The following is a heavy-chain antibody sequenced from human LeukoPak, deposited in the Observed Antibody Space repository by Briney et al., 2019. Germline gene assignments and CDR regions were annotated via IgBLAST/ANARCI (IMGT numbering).Heavy chain of an antibody. D-gene: IGHD6-19*01. V-gene: IGHV1-8*03. Sequence: ASVKVSCKTSVYTFTTFNINWVRQATGQGLEWMGWMNPNSGYTGYAQKFQGRVTITRDTSIRTAYMELSSLRSEDTAVYYCARVAGSIDYWGQGTLVTVSS. J-gene: IGHJ4*02. CDR2: MNPNSGYT. CDR1: VYTFTTFN. CDR3: ARVAGSIDY.